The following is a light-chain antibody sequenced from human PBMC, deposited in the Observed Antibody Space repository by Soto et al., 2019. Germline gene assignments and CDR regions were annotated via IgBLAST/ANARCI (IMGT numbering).Light chain of an antibody. V-gene: IGKV1-5*03. CDR2: KAS. Sequence: DIQMTQSPSTLSASVGDRVNITCRASRSISSSLAWYQQKPGKAPKLLIYKASSYESGVSSRFSGRGSGPEFPITISSVQSDDFATYYCQQYNSYWTFGQGTKVEIK. CDR3: QQYNSYWT. CDR1: RSISSS. J-gene: IGKJ1*01.